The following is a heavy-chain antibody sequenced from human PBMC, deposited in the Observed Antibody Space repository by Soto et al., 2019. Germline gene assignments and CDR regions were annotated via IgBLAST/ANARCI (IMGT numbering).Heavy chain of an antibody. CDR1: GGSISSGDYY. V-gene: IGHV4-30-4*01. Sequence: QVQLQESGPGLVKPSETLSLTCTVSGGSISSGDYYWSWIRQSPGKGLEWIGYISYSGSTYYNPSLQSRATTSVDRSKNQFSLKLSSVTAADTAVYYCARDVGFSYISSLINWFDLWGQGTLVTVSS. CDR2: ISYSGST. CDR3: ARDVGFSYISSLINWFDL. J-gene: IGHJ5*02. D-gene: IGHD5-18*01.